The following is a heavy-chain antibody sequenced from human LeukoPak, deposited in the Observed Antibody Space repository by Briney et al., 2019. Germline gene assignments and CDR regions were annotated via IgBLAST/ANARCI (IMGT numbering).Heavy chain of an antibody. V-gene: IGHV3-30*03. Sequence: GGSLRLSCAASGFTFSSYGMHWVRQAPGKGLEWVAVISYDGSNKYYADSVKGRFTISRDNSKNTLYLQMNSLRAEDTAVYYCARGQWLDTDFDYWGQGTLVTVSS. CDR3: ARGQWLDTDFDY. J-gene: IGHJ4*02. CDR2: ISYDGSNK. D-gene: IGHD6-19*01. CDR1: GFTFSSYG.